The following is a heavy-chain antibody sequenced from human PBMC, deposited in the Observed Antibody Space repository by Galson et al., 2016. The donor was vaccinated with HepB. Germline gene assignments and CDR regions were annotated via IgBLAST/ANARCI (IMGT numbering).Heavy chain of an antibody. CDR2: INHSGGTI. CDR3: ARYGSGSFDF. V-gene: IGHV1-46*01. Sequence: SVKVSCKASGYTFTNYYIHWVRQAPGQGLEWMGIINHSGGTIRYAQKFQGRVTMTRDTSTSTVYMELSSLRSEDTAVFYCARYGSGSFDFWGQGTLVTVSS. CDR1: GYTFTNYY. J-gene: IGHJ4*02. D-gene: IGHD3-10*01.